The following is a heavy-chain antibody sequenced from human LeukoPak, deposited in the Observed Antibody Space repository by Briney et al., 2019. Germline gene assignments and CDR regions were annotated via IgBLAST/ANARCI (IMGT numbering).Heavy chain of an antibody. V-gene: IGHV3-21*01. D-gene: IGHD3-16*02. CDR2: ISSSSSYI. CDR3: ARDYDYVWGSCRYTGAFDI. Sequence: GGSLRLSCAASGFTFSSYSMNWVRQAPGKGLEWVSSISSSSSYIYYADSVKGRFTISRDNAKNSLYLQMNSLRAEDTAVYYCARDYDYVWGSCRYTGAFDIWGQGTMVTVSS. CDR1: GFTFSSYS. J-gene: IGHJ3*02.